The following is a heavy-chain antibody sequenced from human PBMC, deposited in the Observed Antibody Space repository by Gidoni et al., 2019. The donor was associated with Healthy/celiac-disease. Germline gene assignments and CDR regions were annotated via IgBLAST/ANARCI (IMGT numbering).Heavy chain of an antibody. CDR3: ARVHSSWYRAPTRLRGGSGWFDP. CDR1: GGSFSGYY. Sequence: QVQLQQWGAGLLKPSETLSLTCAVYGGSFSGYYWSWISQPPGKGLGWIGEITHSGSTNYNPSLKRRVTISVDTSKNQFSLKLSSVTAADTAVYYCARVHSSWYRAPTRLRGGSGWFDPWGQGTLVTVSS. D-gene: IGHD6-13*01. J-gene: IGHJ5*02. CDR2: ITHSGST. V-gene: IGHV4-34*01.